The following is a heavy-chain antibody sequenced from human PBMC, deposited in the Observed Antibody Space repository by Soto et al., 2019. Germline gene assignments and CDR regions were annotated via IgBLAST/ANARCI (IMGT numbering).Heavy chain of an antibody. D-gene: IGHD2-2*01. CDR3: ARDQLLSGYYYGMDV. J-gene: IGHJ6*02. CDR1: GFTFSSYW. Sequence: EVQLVESGGGLVQPGGSLRLSCAASGFTFSSYWMSWVRQAPGKGLEWVANIKQDGSEKYYVDSVKGRFTISRDNVKNSLYLQMNSLRAEDTAVYYCARDQLLSGYYYGMDVWGQGTTVTVSS. V-gene: IGHV3-7*03. CDR2: IKQDGSEK.